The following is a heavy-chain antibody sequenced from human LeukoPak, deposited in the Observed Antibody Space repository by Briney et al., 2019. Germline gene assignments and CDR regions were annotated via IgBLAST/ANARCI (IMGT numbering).Heavy chain of an antibody. CDR1: GFTFSSYN. D-gene: IGHD6-19*01. J-gene: IGHJ4*02. Sequence: GGSLRLSCAASGFTFSSYNMNWVRQAPGKGLEWVSSISTTNNYIYYADSVKGRFTISRDNAENSLYLQMNSLRAEDTAVYYCARDLISSGWYRGFDYWGQGTLVTVSS. V-gene: IGHV3-21*01. CDR3: ARDLISSGWYRGFDY. CDR2: ISTTNNYI.